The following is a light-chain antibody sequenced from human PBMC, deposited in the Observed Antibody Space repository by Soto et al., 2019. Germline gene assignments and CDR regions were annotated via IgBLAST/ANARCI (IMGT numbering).Light chain of an antibody. CDR1: QGIRNY. CDR2: DVS. Sequence: DIRMTQSPSSLSASVGDRVTFTCQASQGIRNYLNCYQVKPGRAPKLLVYDVSTLEPGVPSRFSGSGYGSYFTFTINNLQAEDVATYYCQQYDSLPLTFGGGTKVEIK. V-gene: IGKV1-33*01. J-gene: IGKJ4*02. CDR3: QQYDSLPLT.